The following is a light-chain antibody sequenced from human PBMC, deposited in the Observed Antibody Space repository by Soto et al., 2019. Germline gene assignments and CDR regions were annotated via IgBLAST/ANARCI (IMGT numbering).Light chain of an antibody. CDR3: SSYVGTNSYV. Sequence: QSALTQPPSASGSPGQSVTISCTGTSSDVGGYNYVSWYQQHPGKAPKLIIYEVYKRPSGVPDRFSGSKSGNTAALTVSVLQAEDEADYYCSSYVGTNSYVFGTGTKLTVL. CDR1: SSDVGGYNY. CDR2: EVY. V-gene: IGLV2-8*01. J-gene: IGLJ1*01.